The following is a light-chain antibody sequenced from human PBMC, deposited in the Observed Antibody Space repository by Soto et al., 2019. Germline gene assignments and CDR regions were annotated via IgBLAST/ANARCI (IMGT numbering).Light chain of an antibody. J-gene: IGLJ3*02. CDR2: EVT. CDR3: SSFASSNTWV. V-gene: IGLV2-8*01. CDR1: SSDVCAYNY. Sequence: QSALTQPPSASGSPGQSVTISCTGTSSDVCAYNYVSWYQQHAGKAPKLVIYEVTKRPSGVPDRFSGSKSANTASLTVSGLQAEDEADYYCSSFASSNTWVXGGGTKLTVL.